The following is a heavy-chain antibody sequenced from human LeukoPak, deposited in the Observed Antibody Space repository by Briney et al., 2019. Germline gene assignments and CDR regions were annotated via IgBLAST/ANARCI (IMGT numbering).Heavy chain of an antibody. D-gene: IGHD3-22*01. CDR3: ARSYYYDSSGYYSFDY. CDR1: GGTFSSYA. J-gene: IGHJ4*02. CDR2: IIPIFGTA. Sequence: ASVTVSCKASGGTFSSYAISWVRQAPGQGLEWMGGIIPIFGTANYAQKFQGRVTITADESTSTAYMELSSLRSEDTAVYYCARSYYYDSSGYYSFDYWGQGTLVTVSS. V-gene: IGHV1-69*13.